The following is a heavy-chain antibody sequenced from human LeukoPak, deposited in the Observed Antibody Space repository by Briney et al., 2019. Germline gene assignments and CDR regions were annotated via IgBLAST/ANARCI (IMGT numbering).Heavy chain of an antibody. CDR2: IKQDGGET. Sequence: GGSLRLSCVASGFTFSNYWMNWVRQAPGKGLEWVANIKQDGGETHYVDSVKGRFTISRDNAKNSLYLQMNSLRAEDTAVYYCARDQWELYDWGQGTLVTVSS. J-gene: IGHJ4*02. V-gene: IGHV3-7*01. CDR1: GFTFSNYW. CDR3: ARDQWELYD. D-gene: IGHD1-26*01.